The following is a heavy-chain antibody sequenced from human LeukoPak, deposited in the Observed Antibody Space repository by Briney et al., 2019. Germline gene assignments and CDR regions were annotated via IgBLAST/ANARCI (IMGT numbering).Heavy chain of an antibody. CDR2: IYYSGST. V-gene: IGHV4-59*12. CDR3: ARGRGSGSSVYYFDY. J-gene: IGHJ4*02. Sequence: SETLSLTCTVSGGSISSYYWSWIRQPPGKGLEWIGYIYYSGSTNYNPSLKSRVTISVDTSKNQFSLKVTSVTAADTAVYYCARGRGSGSSVYYFDYRGQGILVTVSS. CDR1: GGSISSYY. D-gene: IGHD1-26*01.